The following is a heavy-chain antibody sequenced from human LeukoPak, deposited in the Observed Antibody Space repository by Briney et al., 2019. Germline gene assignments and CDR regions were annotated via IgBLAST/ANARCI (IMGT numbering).Heavy chain of an antibody. CDR2: IYYSGST. CDR1: GGSISSSSYY. D-gene: IGHD1-26*01. V-gene: IGHV4-39*07. Sequence: MASETLSLTCTVSGGSISSSSYYWGWIRQPPGKGLEWIGSIYYSGSTYYNPSLKSRVTISVDTSKNQFSLKLSSVTAADTAVYYCARGRPIKSGSRHYYFDYWGQGTLVTVSS. J-gene: IGHJ4*02. CDR3: ARGRPIKSGSRHYYFDY.